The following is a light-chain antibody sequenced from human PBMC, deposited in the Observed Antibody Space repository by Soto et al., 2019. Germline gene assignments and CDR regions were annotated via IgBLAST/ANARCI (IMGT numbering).Light chain of an antibody. CDR1: QSVSTY. Sequence: EIVLTQSPATLSLSPGERATLSCRASQSVSTYLAWYQQRPGQAPRLLIYGASNRATGIPARFSGSGSGTDFTLAISSLEPEDFAVYYWHQRSNWPLTFGGGTKVDIK. CDR2: GAS. J-gene: IGKJ4*01. V-gene: IGKV3-11*01. CDR3: HQRSNWPLT.